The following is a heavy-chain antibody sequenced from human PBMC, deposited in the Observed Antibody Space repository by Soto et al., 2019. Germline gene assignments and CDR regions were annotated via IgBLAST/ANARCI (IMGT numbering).Heavy chain of an antibody. Sequence: QVQLVQSGAAVKKPGSSVKVSCKASGGTFSSYAISWVRQAPGQGLEWMGGIIPIFGTANYAQKFQGRVTITADESTSTGYMELSSLRSEDTAVYFCARAVYYYDSSGPLNRWFEPWGQGTLVTVSS. V-gene: IGHV1-69*12. J-gene: IGHJ5*02. D-gene: IGHD3-22*01. CDR3: ARAVYYYDSSGPLNRWFEP. CDR2: IIPIFGTA. CDR1: GGTFSSYA.